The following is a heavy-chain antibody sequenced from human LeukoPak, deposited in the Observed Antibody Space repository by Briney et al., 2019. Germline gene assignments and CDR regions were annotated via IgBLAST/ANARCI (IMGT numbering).Heavy chain of an antibody. CDR3: ATVDIGYSSGWFSLGY. J-gene: IGHJ4*02. Sequence: GASVKVSCKASGYTFTSYGISWVRQAPGQGLEWMGWISAYNGNTNYAQKLQGRVTMTTDTSTSTAYMELRSLRSDDTAVYYCATVDIGYSSGWFSLGYWGQGTLVTVSS. D-gene: IGHD6-19*01. CDR1: GYTFTSYG. V-gene: IGHV1-18*01. CDR2: ISAYNGNT.